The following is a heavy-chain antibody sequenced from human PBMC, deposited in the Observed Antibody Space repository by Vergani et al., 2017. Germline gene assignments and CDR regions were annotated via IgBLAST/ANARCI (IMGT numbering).Heavy chain of an antibody. J-gene: IGHJ4*02. V-gene: IGHV4-39*01. CDR1: GGSITSSSYY. CDR3: VRTESLILRYFHWAL. Sequence: QVQLQESGPGLVKSSETLSLTCTVSGGSITSSSYYCGWIRQPPGKGLEWIGNIYHSGCYYYNPSLKGRVTISVDTPKNQFSLEVTSVTAADTAIYFCVRTESLILRYFHWALWGEGTLVTVSS. CDR2: IYHSGCY. D-gene: IGHD3-9*01.